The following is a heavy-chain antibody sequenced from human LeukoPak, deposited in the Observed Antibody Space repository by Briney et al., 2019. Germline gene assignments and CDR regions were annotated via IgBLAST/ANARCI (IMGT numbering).Heavy chain of an antibody. CDR1: GGTFSSYA. J-gene: IGHJ6*02. CDR3: ARRGSRNLGMDV. CDR2: IIPIFGTA. D-gene: IGHD2-15*01. V-gene: IGHV1-69*13. Sequence: SVKVSCKAPGGTFSSYAISWVRQAPGQGLEWMGGIIPIFGTANYAQKFQGRVTITADESTSTAYMELSSLRSDDTAVYYCARRGSRNLGMDVWGQGTTVTVSS.